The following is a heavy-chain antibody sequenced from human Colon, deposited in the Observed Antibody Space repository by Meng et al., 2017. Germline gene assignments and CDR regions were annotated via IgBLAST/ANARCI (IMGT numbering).Heavy chain of an antibody. CDR1: GFTFSTYA. Sequence: VRLVGAGGGWVQPGRSLGLSCAASGFTFSTYAMTWVRQAPGKGLGWVAAISGSGGSTFYADSVKGRFTISRDNSKNTLYLQMNSLRAEDTAVYYCARQVGPDYWGQGTLVTVSS. V-gene: IGHV3-23*04. CDR2: ISGSGGST. CDR3: ARQVGPDY. D-gene: IGHD2-2*01. J-gene: IGHJ4*02.